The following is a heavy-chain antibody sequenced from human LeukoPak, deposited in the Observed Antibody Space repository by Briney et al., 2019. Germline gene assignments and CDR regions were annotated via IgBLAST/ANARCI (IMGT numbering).Heavy chain of an antibody. Sequence: GGSLRLSCAASGFTFSSYAMHWVRQAPGKGLEWVAVISYDGSNKYYADSVKGRFTISRDNSKNTLYLQMNSLRAEDTAVYYCARDVTWTHIDYWGQGTRVTVSS. V-gene: IGHV3-30-3*01. CDR2: ISYDGSNK. D-gene: IGHD1-1*01. CDR1: GFTFSSYA. J-gene: IGHJ4*02. CDR3: ARDVTWTHIDY.